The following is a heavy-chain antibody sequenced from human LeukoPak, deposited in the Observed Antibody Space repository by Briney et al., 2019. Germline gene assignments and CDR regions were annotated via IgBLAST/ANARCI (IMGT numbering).Heavy chain of an antibody. CDR3: AKGFAATGIGY. Sequence: SETLSLTCTVSGGSISSYYWSWIRQPPGKGLEWIGCLYYSGSTNYNPSLTSRVTISVDTSKNQFSLQLNSVTPEDTAVYFCAKGFAATGIGYWGQGTLVTVSS. CDR1: GGSISSYY. J-gene: IGHJ4*02. V-gene: IGHV4-59*12. D-gene: IGHD6-13*01. CDR2: LYYSGST.